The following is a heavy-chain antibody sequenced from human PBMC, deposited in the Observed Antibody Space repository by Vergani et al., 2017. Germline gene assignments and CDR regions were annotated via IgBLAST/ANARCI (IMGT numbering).Heavy chain of an antibody. V-gene: IGHV3-23*01. Sequence: EVQLLESGGGLVQPGGSLRLTCAASEFTFSNYAMNWVRQAPGKGLEWVSGISGSGVGAYYTDSVKGRFTISRDNSKNMLFLQMNNLRTEDTAIYYCAKQYFVSGKYLFDYWGQGTLVTVSS. D-gene: IGHD3-9*01. J-gene: IGHJ4*02. CDR3: AKQYFVSGKYLFDY. CDR1: EFTFSNYA. CDR2: ISGSGVGA.